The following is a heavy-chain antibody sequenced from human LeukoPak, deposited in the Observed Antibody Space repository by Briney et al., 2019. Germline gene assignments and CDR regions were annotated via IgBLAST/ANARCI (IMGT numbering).Heavy chain of an antibody. J-gene: IGHJ5*02. CDR1: GGSFSGYY. D-gene: IGHD2-15*01. CDR3: ARRIGYCSGGSCYSEAWFDP. Sequence: PSETLSLTCAVYGGSFSGYYWSWIRQPPGKGLEWIGEINHSGSTNYNPSLKSRVTISVDTSKNQFSLKLSSVTAADMAVYYCARRIGYCSGGSCYSEAWFDPWGQGTLVTVSS. CDR2: INHSGST. V-gene: IGHV4-34*01.